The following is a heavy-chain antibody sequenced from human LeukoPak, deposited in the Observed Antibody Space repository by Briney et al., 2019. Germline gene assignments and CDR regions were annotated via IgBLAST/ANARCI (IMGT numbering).Heavy chain of an antibody. D-gene: IGHD2-15*01. CDR2: ITPSGTNT. J-gene: IGHJ4*02. CDR3: ARRTCSGGTCYPLDS. Sequence: GGSLRLCCAASGFTFNTYGMHWVRQAPGKALEWVSAITPSGTNTYYADSVKGRFTISRDNSKNTLYLQMTSLRAEDTALYYCARRTCSGGTCYPLDSWGQGALVTVSS. V-gene: IGHV3-23*01. CDR1: GFTFNTYG.